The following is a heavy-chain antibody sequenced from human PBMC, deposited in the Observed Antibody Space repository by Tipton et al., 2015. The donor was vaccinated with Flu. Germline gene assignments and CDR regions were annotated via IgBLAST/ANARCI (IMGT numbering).Heavy chain of an antibody. Sequence: LRLSCAVYGGSFSGYYWSWIRQPPGKGLEWIGEINHSGSTNYNPSLKSRVTISVDTSKNQFSLKLSSVTAADTAVYYCARPLTHFVGVPASIDWFDPWGQGTLVPVSS. CDR3: ARPLTHFVGVPASIDWFDP. CDR2: INHSGST. V-gene: IGHV4-34*01. CDR1: GGSFSGYY. D-gene: IGHD2-2*02. J-gene: IGHJ5*02.